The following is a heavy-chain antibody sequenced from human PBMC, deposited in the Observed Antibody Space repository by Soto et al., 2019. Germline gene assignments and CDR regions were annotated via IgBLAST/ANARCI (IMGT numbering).Heavy chain of an antibody. CDR3: ARDYDKSGYDYFGP. D-gene: IGHD3-22*01. V-gene: IGHV1-2*02. J-gene: IGHJ5*02. CDR1: GYSFTGHY. CDR2: IDPKSGGT. Sequence: VASVKVSCKASGYSFTGHYMQWVRQAPGQGLEWMGWIDPKSGGTKYAQKFQDRVTMTTGTSINTAYMYLSGLTSDDTAVYYCARDYDKSGYDYFGPCGQGPLVTVS.